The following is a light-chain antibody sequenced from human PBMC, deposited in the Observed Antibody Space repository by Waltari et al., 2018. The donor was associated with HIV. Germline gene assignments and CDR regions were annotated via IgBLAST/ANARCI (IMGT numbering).Light chain of an antibody. Sequence: QSVLTQPPSVSGAPGQRVTLSSTGDNSHIGTHRVHWYQQFPGTAPQLLIYNTNNRPSGVPDRFSGSKSGTSASLAITGLQAEDEADYYCQSSDNTLSGSVFGGGTKLTVL. V-gene: IGLV1-40*01. CDR2: NTN. J-gene: IGLJ2*01. CDR3: QSSDNTLSGSV. CDR1: NSHIGTHR.